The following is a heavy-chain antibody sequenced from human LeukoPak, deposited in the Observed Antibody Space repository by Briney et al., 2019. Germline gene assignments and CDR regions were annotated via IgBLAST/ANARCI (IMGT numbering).Heavy chain of an antibody. Sequence: PGGSLRLSGAASGFTCSSYAMSWVRQAPGKGLEWVSAISGSGGSTYYADSVKGRFTISRDNSKNTLYLQMNSLRAEDTAVYYCAKDPIWFGEFDYWGQGTLVTVSS. CDR3: AKDPIWFGEFDY. D-gene: IGHD3-10*01. J-gene: IGHJ4*02. CDR2: ISGSGGST. CDR1: GFTCSSYA. V-gene: IGHV3-23*01.